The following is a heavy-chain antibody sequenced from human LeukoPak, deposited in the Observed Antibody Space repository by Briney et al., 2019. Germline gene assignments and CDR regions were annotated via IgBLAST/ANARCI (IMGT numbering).Heavy chain of an antibody. Sequence: ASVKVSCKASGYTFTDYYMHWVRQAPGQGLEWMGWINPDSGGTNYAQNFQGRVTMTRDTSISTAYMELSRLRSDDTAVYYCARPLIETPSFGALDYWGQGTLVTVSS. D-gene: IGHD3-16*01. CDR3: ARPLIETPSFGALDY. CDR2: INPDSGGT. J-gene: IGHJ4*02. CDR1: GYTFTDYY. V-gene: IGHV1-2*02.